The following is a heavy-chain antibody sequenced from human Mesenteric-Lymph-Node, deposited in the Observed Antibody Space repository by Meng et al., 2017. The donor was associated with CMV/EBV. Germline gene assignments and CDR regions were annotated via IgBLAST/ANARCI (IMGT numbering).Heavy chain of an antibody. J-gene: IGHJ3*02. CDR1: GDSISRGPW. Sequence: SGDSISRGPWWSWVRQSPEKGLEWIGEIYHDGSTNFNPSLKSRVTISVDKSKNQFSLRLTSVTAADTAVYYCARASYSNNWYGAFDIWGQGTLVTVSS. V-gene: IGHV4-4*02. CDR3: ARASYSNNWYGAFDI. D-gene: IGHD2/OR15-2a*01. CDR2: IYHDGST.